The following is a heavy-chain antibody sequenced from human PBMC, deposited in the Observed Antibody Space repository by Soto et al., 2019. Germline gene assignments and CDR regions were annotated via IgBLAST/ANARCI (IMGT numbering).Heavy chain of an antibody. D-gene: IGHD4-17*01. Sequence: PSETLSLTCTVSGGSISSYYWSWIRQPPGKGLEWIGYIYYSGSTNYNPSLKSRVTISVDTSKNQFSLKLSSVTAADTAVYYCERNSYGDFIDYWGQGTLVTVSS. J-gene: IGHJ4*02. CDR3: ERNSYGDFIDY. V-gene: IGHV4-59*01. CDR1: GGSISSYY. CDR2: IYYSGST.